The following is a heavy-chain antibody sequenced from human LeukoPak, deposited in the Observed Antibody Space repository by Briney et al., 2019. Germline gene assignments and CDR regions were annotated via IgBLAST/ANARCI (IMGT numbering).Heavy chain of an antibody. J-gene: IGHJ4*02. D-gene: IGHD1-26*01. CDR3: ARVQWELLDYFDY. CDR2: IYPGDSDT. Sequence: GESLKISSKGSGYSFTSYWVGWVRQMPGKGLEWMGIIYPGDSDTRYSPSFQGQVTISADKSISTAYLQWTSLKASDTAMYYCARVQWELLDYFDYWGQGTLVTVSS. V-gene: IGHV5-51*01. CDR1: GYSFTSYW.